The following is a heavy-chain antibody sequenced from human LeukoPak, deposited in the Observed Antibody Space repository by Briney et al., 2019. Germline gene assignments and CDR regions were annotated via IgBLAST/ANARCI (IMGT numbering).Heavy chain of an antibody. V-gene: IGHV4-59*01. D-gene: IGHD5-18*01. CDR1: GGSISSYY. CDR3: ARADTASDYFDY. CDR2: IYYSGST. J-gene: IGHJ4*02. Sequence: PSETLSLTCTVSGGSISSYYWSWIRQPPGKGLEWIGYIYYSGSTNYNPSLKSRVTISVDTSKNQFSLKLSSVTAADTAVYYCARADTASDYFDYWGQGTLVTVSS.